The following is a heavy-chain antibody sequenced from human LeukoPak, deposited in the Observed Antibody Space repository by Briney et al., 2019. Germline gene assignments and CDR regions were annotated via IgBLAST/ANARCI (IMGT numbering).Heavy chain of an antibody. CDR2: LSGGGVST. Sequence: GGSLRLPCDASGFTFSTYAMSWCRQPPGGGLEGFSGLSGGGVSTWLAESETGRSTSSADNPNNKIYLHMNSLRAEDTAVYYCAQFEGLCDSANTCYHFVCWGQRTLVTVSS. V-gene: IGHV3-23*01. CDR1: GFTFSTYA. J-gene: IGHJ4*02. D-gene: IGHD2/OR15-2a*01. CDR3: AQFEGLCDSANTCYHFVC.